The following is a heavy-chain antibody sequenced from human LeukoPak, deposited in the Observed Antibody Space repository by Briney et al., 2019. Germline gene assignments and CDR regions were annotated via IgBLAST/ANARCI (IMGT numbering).Heavy chain of an antibody. Sequence: GGSLRLSCAASGFTFSSNAMSWVRQAPGKGLEWVSAISGSGGSTYYADSVKGRFTISRDNSKNTLYLQMNSLRAEYTAVYYCAKEGSIRRIVLDYWGQGTLVTVSS. V-gene: IGHV3-23*01. CDR1: GFTFSSNA. CDR2: ISGSGGST. D-gene: IGHD1-26*01. J-gene: IGHJ4*02. CDR3: AKEGSIRRIVLDY.